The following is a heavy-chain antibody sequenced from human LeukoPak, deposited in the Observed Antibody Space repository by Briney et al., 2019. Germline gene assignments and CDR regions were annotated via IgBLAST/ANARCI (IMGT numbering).Heavy chain of an antibody. CDR1: GFTVSSNS. J-gene: IGHJ4*02. CDR2: IHSDGNT. CDR3: ARRAGAYSHPYDY. V-gene: IGHV3-53*01. D-gene: IGHD4/OR15-4a*01. Sequence: GGSLRLSCAASGFTVSSNSMSWVRQAPGKGLEWVSFIHSDGNTHYSDSLKGRFTISRDNSKNTLYLQMNSLRVEDTAVYYCARRAGAYSHPYDYWGQGTLVTVSS.